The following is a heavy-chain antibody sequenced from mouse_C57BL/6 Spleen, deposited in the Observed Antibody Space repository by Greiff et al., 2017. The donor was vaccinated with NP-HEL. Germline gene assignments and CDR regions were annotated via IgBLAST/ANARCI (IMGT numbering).Heavy chain of an antibody. CDR1: GYTFTSYW. CDR2: IHPNSGST. V-gene: IGHV1-64*01. J-gene: IGHJ3*01. D-gene: IGHD1-1*01. CDR3: ARGGTTVVAEAY. Sequence: QVQLQQPGAELVKPGASVKLSCKASGYTFTSYWMHWVKQRPGQGLEWIGMIHPNSGSTNYNEKFKSKATLTVDKSSSTAYMQLSSLTSEDSAVYYCARGGTTVVAEAYWGQGTLVTVSA.